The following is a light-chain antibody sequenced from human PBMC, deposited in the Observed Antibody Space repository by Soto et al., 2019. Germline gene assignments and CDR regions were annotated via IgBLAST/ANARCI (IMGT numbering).Light chain of an antibody. V-gene: IGKV1-27*01. CDR2: GAS. CDR1: LGIANY. J-gene: IGKJ1*01. CDR3: QKYNSAMWT. Sequence: GYRVTISCRASLGIANYVLWYQQRPGKVPKLLIYGASSLLSGVPSRFSGSGSGTDFTLTISSLQPEDVGTYYCQKYNSAMWTFGQGTKV.